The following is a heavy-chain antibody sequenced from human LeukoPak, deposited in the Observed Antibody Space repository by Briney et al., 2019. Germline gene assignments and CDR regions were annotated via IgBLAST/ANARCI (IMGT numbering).Heavy chain of an antibody. CDR2: ISGSGGST. Sequence: PASETLSLTCAVYGGSFSGYYWSWVRQAPGKGLEWVSAISGSGGSTYYADSVKGRFTISRDNSKNTLYLQMNSLRAEDTAVYYCAKGLDYWGQGTLVTVSS. V-gene: IGHV3-23*01. CDR1: GGSFSGYY. J-gene: IGHJ4*02. CDR3: AKGLDY.